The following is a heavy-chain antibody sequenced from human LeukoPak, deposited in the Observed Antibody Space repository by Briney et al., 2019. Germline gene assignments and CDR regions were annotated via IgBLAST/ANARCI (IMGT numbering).Heavy chain of an antibody. V-gene: IGHV4-34*01. CDR2: IHHRAGA. Sequence: AATLSLTCALYGGSLTVYYWSWIRHLPGGGREWIGEIHHRAGANYNPALLGRVTISADTSNNPFYQHLTSVTAADTATLYYAKAPVRDDGLTGISYYFALDVWGHGTTVTVFS. D-gene: IGHD3-9*01. CDR3: AKAPVRDDGLTGISYYFALDV. CDR1: GGSLTVYY. J-gene: IGHJ6*02.